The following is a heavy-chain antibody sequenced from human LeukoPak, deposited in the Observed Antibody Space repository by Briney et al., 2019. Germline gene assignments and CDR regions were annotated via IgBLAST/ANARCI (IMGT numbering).Heavy chain of an antibody. CDR3: ASSLLWFGELSSWYFDL. D-gene: IGHD3-10*01. Sequence: GGSLRLSCAASGFTFSSYWMSWVRQAPGKGLEWVANIKQDGSEKYYVDSVKGRFTISRDNAKNSLYLQMNSLRAEDTAVYYCASSLLWFGELSSWYFDLWGRGTLVTVSS. J-gene: IGHJ2*01. CDR2: IKQDGSEK. CDR1: GFTFSSYW. V-gene: IGHV3-7*01.